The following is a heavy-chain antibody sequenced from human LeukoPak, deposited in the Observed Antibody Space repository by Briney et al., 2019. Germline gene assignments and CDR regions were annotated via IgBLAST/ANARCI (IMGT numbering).Heavy chain of an antibody. CDR1: GFTFSSYA. CDR2: ISGSGGST. V-gene: IGHV3-23*01. Sequence: GGSLRLSCAASGFTFSSYAMSWGRQAPGKGLEWVSAISGSGGSTYYADSVKGRFTISRDNSKNTLYLQMNSLRAEDAAVYYCAKDSMITFGGVIVRRYFQHWGQGTLVTVSS. D-gene: IGHD3-16*02. J-gene: IGHJ1*01. CDR3: AKDSMITFGGVIVRRYFQH.